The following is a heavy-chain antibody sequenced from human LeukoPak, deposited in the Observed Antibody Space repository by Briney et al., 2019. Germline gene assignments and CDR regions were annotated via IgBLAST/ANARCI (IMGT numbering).Heavy chain of an antibody. CDR3: GKKAGDCGGGSCYSIDY. Sequence: SVKVSCKASGGTFSSYAISWVRQAPGQGLEWMGRIIPIFGTANYAQKFQGRVTITTDESTSTAYMELSSLRSEDTAVYYCGKKAGDCGGGSCYSIDYWGQGTLVTVSS. J-gene: IGHJ4*02. CDR2: IIPIFGTA. CDR1: GGTFSSYA. D-gene: IGHD2-15*01. V-gene: IGHV1-69*05.